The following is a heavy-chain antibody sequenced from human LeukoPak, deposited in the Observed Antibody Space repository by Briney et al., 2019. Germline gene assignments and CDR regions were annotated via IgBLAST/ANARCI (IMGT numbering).Heavy chain of an antibody. Sequence: KASETLSLTCAVYGGSFSGYYWSWIRQPPGKGLEWIGEINHSGSTNYNPSLKSRVTISVDTSKNQFSLKLSSVTAADTAVYYCTRRGRNNWGEGNDYWGQGTLVTVSS. CDR2: INHSGST. D-gene: IGHD1-1*01. CDR1: GGSFSGYY. J-gene: IGHJ4*02. V-gene: IGHV4-34*01. CDR3: TRRGRNNWGEGNDY.